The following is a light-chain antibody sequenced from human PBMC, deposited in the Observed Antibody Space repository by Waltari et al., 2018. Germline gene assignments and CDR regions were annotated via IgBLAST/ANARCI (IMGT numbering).Light chain of an antibody. Sequence: PATLSVSPGERATLSCRASQSVRNNLVWYQQKPGQAPGLVIYKDSERPSGIPERFSGSSSGTTVTLTISGVQAEDEADYYCQSADSSGTYVVFGGGTKLTVL. CDR3: QSADSSGTYVV. CDR1: QSVRN. CDR2: KDS. J-gene: IGLJ2*01. V-gene: IGLV3-25*03.